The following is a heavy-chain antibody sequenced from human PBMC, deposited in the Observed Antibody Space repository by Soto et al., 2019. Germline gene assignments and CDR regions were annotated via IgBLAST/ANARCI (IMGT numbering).Heavy chain of an antibody. J-gene: IGHJ3*02. CDR3: ARNRDPYYSDAFDI. CDR1: GGSVSSGSYY. D-gene: IGHD3-10*01. CDR2: IYYSGST. V-gene: IGHV4-61*01. Sequence: QVQLQESGPGLVKPSETLSLTCTVSGGSVSSGSYYWSWIRQPPGKGLEWIGYIYYSGSTNYNPPLTSRVTISVDTSKTQFSLKLSSVTAADTAVYYCARNRDPYYSDAFDIWGQGTMVTVSS.